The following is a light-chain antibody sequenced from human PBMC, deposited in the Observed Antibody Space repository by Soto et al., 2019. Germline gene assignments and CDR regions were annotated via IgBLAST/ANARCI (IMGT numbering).Light chain of an antibody. V-gene: IGLV2-14*01. CDR2: KVT. CDR1: VSDIGSYDF. J-gene: IGLJ1*01. Sequence: QSVLTQPASVSGSPGQSITLSCTGSVSDIGSYDFVSWYHQHPGKAPKLMIYKVTNRPSGVSSRFSGSKSGNTASLTISGLQAEDEADYYCSSLTNSITAPYIFGPGTKVTVL. CDR3: SSLTNSITAPYI.